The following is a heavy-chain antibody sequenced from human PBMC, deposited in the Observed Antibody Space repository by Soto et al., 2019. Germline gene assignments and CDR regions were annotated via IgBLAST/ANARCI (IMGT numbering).Heavy chain of an antibody. CDR2: IIPIFGTA. Sequence: GASVKVSCKASGGTFSSDAIGWVRQAPGQGLEWRGGIIPIFGTANYAQKFQGRVTITADESTSTAYMELSSLRSEDTAVYYCARGKSGGRAFDIWGQGTMVTVPS. D-gene: IGHD3-10*01. CDR3: ARGKSGGRAFDI. CDR1: GGTFSSDA. V-gene: IGHV1-69*13. J-gene: IGHJ3*02.